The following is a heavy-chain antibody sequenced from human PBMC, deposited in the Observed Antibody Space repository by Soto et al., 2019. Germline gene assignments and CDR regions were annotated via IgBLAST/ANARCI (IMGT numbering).Heavy chain of an antibody. CDR2: MNPNSGNT. CDR3: ARGATLMYGDYV. Sequence: QVQLVQSGAEVKKPGASVKVSCKASGYTFTSYDINWVRQATGQGLEWMGWMNPNSGNTGYAQKFQGRVXMXRXXAISTAYMELSSLRSEDTAVYYCARGATLMYGDYVWGQGTLVTVSS. CDR1: GYTFTSYD. V-gene: IGHV1-8*01. J-gene: IGHJ4*02. D-gene: IGHD4-17*01.